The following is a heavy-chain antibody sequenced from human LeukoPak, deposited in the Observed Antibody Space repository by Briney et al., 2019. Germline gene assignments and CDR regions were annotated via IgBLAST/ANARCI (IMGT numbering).Heavy chain of an antibody. CDR2: IWYDGSNK. CDR3: AKGLPPGCSGGSCSTRKARTSLMDV. CDR1: GFTFSSYG. Sequence: PGGSLRLSCAASGFTFSSYGMHWVRQAPGQELEWVAVIWYDGSNKYYADSVKGRFTISRDNSKNTLYLQMNSLRAEDTAVYYCAKGLPPGCSGGSCSTRKARTSLMDVWGKGTTVTVSS. D-gene: IGHD2-15*01. J-gene: IGHJ6*03. V-gene: IGHV3-33*06.